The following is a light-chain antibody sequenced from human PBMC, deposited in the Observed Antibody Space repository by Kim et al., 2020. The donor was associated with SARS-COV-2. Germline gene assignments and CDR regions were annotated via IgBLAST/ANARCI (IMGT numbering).Light chain of an antibody. V-gene: IGLV3-21*04. J-gene: IGLJ3*02. Sequence: ATRQTTRITCGGDNIGSKSVHWYQQRPGQAPVVVISFDSDRPPGIPERISGSNSGDTATLTIRRVEDGDEADYFCQVWDRNRDQGVFGGGTKLTVL. CDR3: QVWDRNRDQGV. CDR2: FDS. CDR1: NIGSKS.